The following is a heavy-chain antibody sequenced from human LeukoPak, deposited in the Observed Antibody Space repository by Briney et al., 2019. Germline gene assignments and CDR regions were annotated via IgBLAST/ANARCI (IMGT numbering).Heavy chain of an antibody. CDR3: ARDRYSNSFYYYYAMDV. CDR2: INHRGST. V-gene: IGHV4-34*01. J-gene: IGHJ6*02. Sequence: PSETLSLTCAVFGGSFSGQYWSWIRQPPGEGLEWIGEINHRGSTTYNPSLKSRVTISVDTSKSQFSLKVRSLTAADTAVYYCARDRYSNSFYYYYAMDVWGQGTTVTVSS. D-gene: IGHD4-11*01. CDR1: GGSFSGQY.